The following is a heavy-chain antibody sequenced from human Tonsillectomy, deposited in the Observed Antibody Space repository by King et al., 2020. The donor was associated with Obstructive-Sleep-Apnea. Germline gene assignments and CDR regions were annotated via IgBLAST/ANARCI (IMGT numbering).Heavy chain of an antibody. CDR1: GGTFSSYV. Sequence: AQLVQSGAEVKKPGSSVKVSCKASGGTFSSYVISWVRQAPGQGLEWMGGIIPILGIANYAQKFQGRVTITADKSTSTAYMELSSLRSEDTAVYYCASTDTSVAIETFDYWGQGTLVTVSS. D-gene: IGHD6-19*01. CDR3: ASTDTSVAIETFDY. J-gene: IGHJ4*02. V-gene: IGHV1-69*09. CDR2: IIPILGIA.